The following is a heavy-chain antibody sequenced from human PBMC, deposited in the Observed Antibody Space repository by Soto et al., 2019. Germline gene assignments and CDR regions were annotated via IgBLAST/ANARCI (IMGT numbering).Heavy chain of an antibody. CDR2: IYHSGST. Sequence: ETLSLTCAVSGYSISSGYYWGWIRQPPGKGLEWIGSIYHSGSTYHNPSLKSRVTISVDTSKNQFSLKLSSVTAADTAVYYCARDCTSTTCYLYYYGMDVWGQGTTVTV. CDR1: GYSISSGYY. CDR3: ARDCTSTTCYLYYYGMDV. D-gene: IGHD2-2*01. J-gene: IGHJ6*02. V-gene: IGHV4-38-2*01.